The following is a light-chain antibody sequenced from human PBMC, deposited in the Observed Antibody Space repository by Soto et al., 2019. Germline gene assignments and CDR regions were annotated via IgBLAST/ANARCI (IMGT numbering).Light chain of an antibody. CDR2: DVR. CDR1: SSDVGGYNY. Sequence: QSVLTQPRSVSGSPGQSVTISCTGTSSDVGGYNYVSWYQQHPGKAPKLMIYDVRKRPSGVPDRFSGYKSGNTASLTISGLQAEDEADYYCCSYAGSVVFGGGTQLTVL. CDR3: CSYAGSVV. V-gene: IGLV2-11*01. J-gene: IGLJ2*01.